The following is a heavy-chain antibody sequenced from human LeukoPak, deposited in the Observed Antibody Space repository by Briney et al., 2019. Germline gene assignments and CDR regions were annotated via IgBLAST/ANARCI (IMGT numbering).Heavy chain of an antibody. D-gene: IGHD1-26*01. J-gene: IGHJ4*02. CDR2: INPNSGGT. Sequence: ASVKVSCKASGYTFTRYYMHWVRQAPGQGREWMGWINPNSGGTNYAQKFQGRVTMTRDTSISTAYMELSRLRSDDTAVYYCARLRRFSGSYYERSFDYWGQGTLVTVSS. V-gene: IGHV1-2*02. CDR3: ARLRRFSGSYYERSFDY. CDR1: GYTFTRYY.